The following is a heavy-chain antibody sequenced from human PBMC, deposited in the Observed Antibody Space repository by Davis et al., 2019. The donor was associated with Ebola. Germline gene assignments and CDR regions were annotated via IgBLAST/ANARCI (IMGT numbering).Heavy chain of an antibody. CDR1: GFTFDDYA. J-gene: IGHJ4*02. V-gene: IGHV3-9*01. Sequence: SLEISCAASGFTFDDYAMHWVRQAPGKGLEWVSGISWNSGSIGYADSVKGRFTISRDNAKNSLYLQMNSLRAEDTALYYCAKESIAVAGGEFDYWGQGTLVTVSS. CDR2: ISWNSGSI. D-gene: IGHD6-19*01. CDR3: AKESIAVAGGEFDY.